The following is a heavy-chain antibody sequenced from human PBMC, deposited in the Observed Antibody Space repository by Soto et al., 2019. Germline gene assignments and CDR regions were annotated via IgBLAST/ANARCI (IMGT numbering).Heavy chain of an antibody. J-gene: IGHJ6*02. CDR3: ARDEERYCSGGSCYRLFYGMDV. CDR2: IIPILGIA. V-gene: IGHV1-69*08. D-gene: IGHD2-15*01. CDR1: GGTFSSYT. Sequence: QVQLVQSGAEVKKPGSSVKVSCKASGGTFSSYTISWVRQAPGQGLEWMGRIIPILGIANYAQKFQGRVTITADKSTSTAYMALSSLRSEDTAVYYCARDEERYCSGGSCYRLFYGMDVWGQGTTVTVSS.